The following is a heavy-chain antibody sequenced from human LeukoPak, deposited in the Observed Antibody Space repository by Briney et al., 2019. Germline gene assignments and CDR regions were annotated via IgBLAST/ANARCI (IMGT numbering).Heavy chain of an antibody. J-gene: IGHJ3*02. CDR2: IKQDGSEK. CDR1: GFTFSSYW. D-gene: IGHD4-17*01. V-gene: IGHV3-7*03. CDR3: ARDGNDYGDYGDAFDI. Sequence: GGSLRLSCAASGFTFSSYWMSWVRQAPGKGLEWAANIKQDGSEKYYVDSVKGRFTISRDNAKNSLYLQMNSLRAEDTAVYYCARDGNDYGDYGDAFDIWGQGTMVTVSS.